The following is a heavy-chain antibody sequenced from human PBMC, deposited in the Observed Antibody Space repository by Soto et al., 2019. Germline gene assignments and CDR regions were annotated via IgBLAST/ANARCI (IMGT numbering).Heavy chain of an antibody. CDR2: ISYDGSNK. D-gene: IGHD3-10*01. CDR1: GFTFSSYG. J-gene: IGHJ4*01. Sequence: PGGSLRLSCAASGFTFSSYGMHWVRQAPGKGLEWVAVISYDGSNKYYADSVKGRFTISRDNSKNTLYPQMNSLRAEDTAVYYCAIDRWDRAMVRGIGYWGQGTLVTVAS. CDR3: AIDRWDRAMVRGIGY. V-gene: IGHV3-30*03.